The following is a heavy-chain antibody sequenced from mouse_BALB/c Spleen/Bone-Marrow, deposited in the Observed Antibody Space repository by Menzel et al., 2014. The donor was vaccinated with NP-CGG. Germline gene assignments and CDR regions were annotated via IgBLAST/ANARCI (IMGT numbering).Heavy chain of an antibody. CDR3: ASYRLAY. V-gene: IGHV1-7*01. D-gene: IGHD2-10*01. Sequence: VQLQESGAELAKPGASMKMSCKASDYTFTNYWMHWVKQRPGQGLEWIGYINPSTGYTEYNQKFKDKATLTADKSSSTAYMQLSRLTSEDSAVYYCASYRLAYWGQGTLVTVSA. CDR1: DYTFTNYW. J-gene: IGHJ3*01. CDR2: INPSTGYT.